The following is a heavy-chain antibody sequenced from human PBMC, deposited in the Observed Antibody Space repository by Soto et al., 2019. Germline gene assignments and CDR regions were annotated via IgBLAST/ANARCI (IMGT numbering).Heavy chain of an antibody. CDR3: ARLGGYFPAFDS. CDR1: GGSISSYY. J-gene: IGHJ4*02. V-gene: IGHV4-59*08. Sequence: SETLSLTCTVSGGSISSYYWGWLRQPPGKGLQWIGYIYYTGTTSYNPYLNSRVTISVDTSKNHFSLRLSSVTAADTAIYYCARLGGYFPAFDSWGQGTLVTVSS. CDR2: IYYTGTT. D-gene: IGHD3-22*01.